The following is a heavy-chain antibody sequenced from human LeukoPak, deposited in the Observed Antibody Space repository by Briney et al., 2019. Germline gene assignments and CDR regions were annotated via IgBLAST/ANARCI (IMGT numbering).Heavy chain of an antibody. Sequence: GGSLRLSCAASGFTVSSNYMSWVRQAPGKGLEWVSVIYGGGTTKYTDSVKGRFTISRDNSKNTLYLQMNSLRAEDTAVYYCARAVSSKGSSWGNWFDPWGQGTLVTVSS. J-gene: IGHJ5*02. D-gene: IGHD6-13*01. CDR3: ARAVSSKGSSWGNWFDP. V-gene: IGHV3-53*01. CDR2: IYGGGTT. CDR1: GFTVSSNY.